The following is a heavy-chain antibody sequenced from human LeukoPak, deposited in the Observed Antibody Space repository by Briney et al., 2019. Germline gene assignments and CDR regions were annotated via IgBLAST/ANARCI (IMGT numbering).Heavy chain of an antibody. Sequence: GGSLRLSCAASGFTFSSYAMHWVRQAPGKGLEWVAVISYDGSNKYYADSVKGRFTISRDNSKNTLYLQMNSLRAEDTAVYYCAKDRFSSGYYYGLFDYWGQGTLVTVSS. J-gene: IGHJ4*02. CDR1: GFTFSSYA. V-gene: IGHV3-30*04. CDR2: ISYDGSNK. D-gene: IGHD3-22*01. CDR3: AKDRFSSGYYYGLFDY.